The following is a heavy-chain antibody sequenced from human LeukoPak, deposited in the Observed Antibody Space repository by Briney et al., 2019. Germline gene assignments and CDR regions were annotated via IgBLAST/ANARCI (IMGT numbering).Heavy chain of an antibody. D-gene: IGHD2-2*01. CDR2: ISYSGST. CDR1: GGSISSHY. V-gene: IGHV4-59*11. J-gene: IGHJ6*03. Sequence: PSETLTLTCTVSGGSISSHYWTWIRQSPGKGLEWIGYISYSGSTNYNPSLKSRVTLSVDTSKNQFSLKLRSVTAADTAVYYCARGRHCSSTSCRTNYYYMDVWGKGTTVTVSS. CDR3: ARGRHCSSTSCRTNYYYMDV.